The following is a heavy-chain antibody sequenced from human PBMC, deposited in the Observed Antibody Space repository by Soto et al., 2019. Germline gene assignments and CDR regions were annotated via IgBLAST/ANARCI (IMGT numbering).Heavy chain of an antibody. Sequence: GGSLRLSCAASGFTFSSYSMNWVRQAPGKGLEWVSYISSSSSTIYYADSVKGRFTISRDNAKNSLYLQMNSLRDEDTAVYYCARDGRFGELWRYYYGLDVWGQGTTVTVSS. CDR3: ARDGRFGELWRYYYGLDV. J-gene: IGHJ6*02. CDR2: ISSSSSTI. V-gene: IGHV3-48*02. D-gene: IGHD3-10*01. CDR1: GFTFSSYS.